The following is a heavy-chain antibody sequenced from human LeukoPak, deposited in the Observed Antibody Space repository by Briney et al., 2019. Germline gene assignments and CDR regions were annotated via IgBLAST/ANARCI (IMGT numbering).Heavy chain of an antibody. CDR1: EFTFSSYD. D-gene: IGHD6-6*01. Sequence: GGSLRLSCAASEFTFSSYDMNWVRQAPGKGLEWVSGISNSGGTTYYADSVKGWFTISRDNSKNTLYLQMNSLRAEDTAVYYCARSSSLNWFDPWGQGTLVTVSS. CDR2: ISNSGGTT. V-gene: IGHV3-23*01. J-gene: IGHJ5*02. CDR3: ARSSSLNWFDP.